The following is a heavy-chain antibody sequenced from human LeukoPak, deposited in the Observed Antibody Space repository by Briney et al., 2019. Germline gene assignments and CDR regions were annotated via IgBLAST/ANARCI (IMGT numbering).Heavy chain of an antibody. CDR3: ARIAVAGLYYFDY. D-gene: IGHD6-19*01. CDR2: IFSGGST. Sequence: RTGGSLRLSCVASGFTLSSYPLSWVRQAPGKGLEWVSVIFSGGSTYYADSVKGRFTISRDNSKNTLYLQMNSLRAEDTAVYYCARIAVAGLYYFDYWGQETLVTVSS. CDR1: GFTLSSYP. V-gene: IGHV3-66*01. J-gene: IGHJ4*02.